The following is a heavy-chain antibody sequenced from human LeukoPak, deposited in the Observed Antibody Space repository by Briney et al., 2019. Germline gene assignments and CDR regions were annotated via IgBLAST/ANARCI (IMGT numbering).Heavy chain of an antibody. D-gene: IGHD3-16*01. J-gene: IGHJ4*02. CDR1: GGTFSSYA. CDR3: ARGGSLVFGVLND. CDR2: INPNGGGT. V-gene: IGHV1-2*02. Sequence: ASVKVSCKASGGTFSSYAINWVRQAPGQGLQWMGWINPNGGGTNYAQKFQGRVTMTSDTSITTAYMELSRLRSDDTAMYYCARGGSLVFGVLNDWGQGTLVTVSS.